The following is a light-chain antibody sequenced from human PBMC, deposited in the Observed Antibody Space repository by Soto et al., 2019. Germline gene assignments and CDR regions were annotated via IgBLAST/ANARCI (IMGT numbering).Light chain of an antibody. CDR2: DVN. J-gene: IGLJ1*01. CDR3: SSYAGSSNYV. V-gene: IGLV2-11*01. CDR1: SSDIGAYNF. Sequence: QSALTQPRSVSGSPGQSVTLSCTGTSSDIGAYNFVSWYQQNPGKAPKLIIYDVNQRPSGVPDRFSGSTSGNTASLTVSGLQADDEADYYCSSYAGSSNYVFGTGTKLTVL.